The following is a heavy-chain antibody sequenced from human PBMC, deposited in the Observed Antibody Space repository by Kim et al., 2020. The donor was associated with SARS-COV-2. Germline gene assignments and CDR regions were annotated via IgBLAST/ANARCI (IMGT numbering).Heavy chain of an antibody. V-gene: IGHV1-69*13. Sequence: SVKVSCKASGGTFSSYAISWVRQAPGQGLEWMGGIIPIFGTANYAQKFQGRVTITADESTSTAYMELSSLRSEDTAVYYCARGGYSSGWYDGRGHVKYFQHWGQGTLVTVSS. D-gene: IGHD6-19*01. J-gene: IGHJ1*01. CDR3: ARGGYSSGWYDGRGHVKYFQH. CDR1: GGTFSSYA. CDR2: IIPIFGTA.